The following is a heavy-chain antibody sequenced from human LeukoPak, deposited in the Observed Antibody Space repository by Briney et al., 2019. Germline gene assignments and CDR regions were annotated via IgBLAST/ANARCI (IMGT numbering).Heavy chain of an antibody. CDR3: ARDSVVVAATGYYYYGMDV. J-gene: IGHJ6*02. D-gene: IGHD2-15*01. Sequence: SQTLSLTCTVSGGSISSGGYYWGWIRQHPGKGLEWIGYIYYSGSTYYNPSLKSRVTISVDTSKNQFSLKLSSATAADTAVYYCARDSVVVAATGYYYYGMDVWGQGTTVTVSS. CDR1: GGSISSGGYY. CDR2: IYYSGST. V-gene: IGHV4-31*03.